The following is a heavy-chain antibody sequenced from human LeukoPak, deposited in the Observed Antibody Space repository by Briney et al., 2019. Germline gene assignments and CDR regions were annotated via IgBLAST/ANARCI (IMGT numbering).Heavy chain of an antibody. Sequence: GGSLRLSCAASGFTFSSYAMHWVRQAPGKGLEWVAVISYDGSNKYYADSVKGRFTISRDNSKNTLYLQMNSLRAEDTAVYYCARELYCSGGSCYGGPFDYWGQGTLVTVSS. J-gene: IGHJ4*02. CDR1: GFTFSSYA. CDR3: ARELYCSGGSCYGGPFDY. V-gene: IGHV3-30*04. CDR2: ISYDGSNK. D-gene: IGHD2-15*01.